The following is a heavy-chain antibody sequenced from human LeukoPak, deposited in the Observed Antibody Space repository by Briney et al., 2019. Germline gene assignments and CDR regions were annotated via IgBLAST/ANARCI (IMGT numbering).Heavy chain of an antibody. D-gene: IGHD7-27*01. V-gene: IGHV4-30-2*01. CDR2: IYHSGST. CDR1: NDSITSGSYY. CDR3: ARNMGN. Sequence: SETLSLTCTVSNDSITSGSYYWSWIRQPPGKGLEWIGYIYHSGSTYYNPSLKSRVTISVDTSKNQFSLRLSSVTAADTAVYYCARNMGNWGQGTLVTVSS. J-gene: IGHJ4*02.